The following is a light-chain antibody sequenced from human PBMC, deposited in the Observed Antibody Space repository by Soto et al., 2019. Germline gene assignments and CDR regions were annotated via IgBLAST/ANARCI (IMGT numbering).Light chain of an antibody. Sequence: ASVGDRVTITCRASQSISSWLAWYQQKPGKAPKLLIYKASSLKSGVPSRFSGSGSGTEFTLTISSLQPDDFATYYCQHYNSYSEAFGQGTKVDIK. CDR2: KAS. J-gene: IGKJ1*01. CDR1: QSISSW. V-gene: IGKV1-5*03. CDR3: QHYNSYSEA.